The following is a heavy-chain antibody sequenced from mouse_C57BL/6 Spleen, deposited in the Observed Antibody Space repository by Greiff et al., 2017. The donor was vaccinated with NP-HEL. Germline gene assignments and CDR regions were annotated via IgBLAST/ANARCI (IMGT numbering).Heavy chain of an antibody. Sequence: VQLQQSGAELVKPGASVKLSCTASGFNIKDYYMHWVKQRPEQGLEWIGRIDPEDGETNYAPKFQGQATITADTSSHTAYLQLSSLISEDTAVYYCARMGAPLPMDYLGQGTSVTVSS. CDR3: ARMGAPLPMDY. D-gene: IGHD2-1*01. CDR2: IDPEDGET. J-gene: IGHJ4*01. V-gene: IGHV14-2*01. CDR1: GFNIKDYY.